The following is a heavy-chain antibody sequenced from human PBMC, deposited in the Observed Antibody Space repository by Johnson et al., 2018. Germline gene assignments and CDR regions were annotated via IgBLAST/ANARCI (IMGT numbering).Heavy chain of an antibody. CDR3: ARESGGH. D-gene: IGHD6-25*01. CDR1: GFTFSSYW. J-gene: IGHJ1*01. CDR2: IKQDGSEK. V-gene: IGHV3-7*01. Sequence: VQLVESGGGLVQPGGSLRLSCAASGFTFSSYWMSWVRQAPGKGLEWVANIKQDGSEKYHGDAVKGRITISRDNAKNSLYLQMHSLKAEDTAVYYCARESGGHWGQGTLVTVSS.